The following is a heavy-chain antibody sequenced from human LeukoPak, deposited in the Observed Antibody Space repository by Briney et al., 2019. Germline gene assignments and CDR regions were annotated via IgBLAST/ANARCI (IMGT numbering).Heavy chain of an antibody. J-gene: IGHJ6*02. V-gene: IGHV3-48*01. D-gene: IGHD6-6*01. CDR2: ISSSSSTI. CDR3: ARDHGLGYYGMDV. Sequence: TGGSLRLSCAASGFTFSSYSMNWVRQAPGKGLEWVSYISSSSSTIYYADSVKGRFTISRDNSKNTLYLQMNSLRAEDTAVYYCARDHGLGYYGMDVWGQGTTVTVSS. CDR1: GFTFSSYS.